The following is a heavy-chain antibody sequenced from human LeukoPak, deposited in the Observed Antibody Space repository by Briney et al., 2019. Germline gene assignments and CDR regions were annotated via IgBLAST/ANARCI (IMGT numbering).Heavy chain of an antibody. V-gene: IGHV4-59*08. CDR2: IYYSGST. Sequence: PSETLSLTCTVSTGSISTYYWSWIRQPPGKGLEWIGHIYYSGSTNYNPSLKSRVTFLVDTSKNQFSLKLSSVTAADTAVYYCAGGGYTYDYWGQGTLVTVSS. CDR1: TGSISTYY. J-gene: IGHJ4*02. D-gene: IGHD5-18*01. CDR3: AGGGYTYDY.